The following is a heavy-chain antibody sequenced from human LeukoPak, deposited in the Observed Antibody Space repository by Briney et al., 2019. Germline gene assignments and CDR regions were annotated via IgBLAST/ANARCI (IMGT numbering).Heavy chain of an antibody. CDR3: ARQVDGTAYFDY. CDR2: INPNSGGT. J-gene: IGHJ4*02. CDR1: GYTSTDYY. V-gene: IGHV1-2*02. D-gene: IGHD3-10*01. Sequence: ASVKVSCKASGYTSTDYYMHWVRQAPGQGLEWMGWINPNSGGTNYAQKFQGRVTMTRDTSISTAYMELSRLRSDDTAVYYCARQVDGTAYFDYWGQGTLVTVSS.